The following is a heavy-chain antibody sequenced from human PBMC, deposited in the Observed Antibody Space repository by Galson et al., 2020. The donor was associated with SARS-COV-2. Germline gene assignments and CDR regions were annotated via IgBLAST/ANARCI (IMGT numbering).Heavy chain of an antibody. D-gene: IGHD6-13*01. CDR1: GGSISTSTYD. J-gene: IGHJ4*02. V-gene: IGHV4-39*01. CDR2: IYSSGSN. Sequence: SETLSLTCSVSGGSISTSTYDWGWIRQPPGKGLAWIGTIYSSGSNYYNPSLKSRVTIFVDASKNQLSLKLSSATATDTAVYYCARRTTYSGSWDFDYWGQGTLVTVSS. CDR3: ARRTTYSGSWDFDY.